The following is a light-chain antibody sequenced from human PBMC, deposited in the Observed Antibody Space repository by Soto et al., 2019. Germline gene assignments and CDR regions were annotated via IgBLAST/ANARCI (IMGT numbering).Light chain of an antibody. CDR1: SSDVGGYNF. J-gene: IGLJ1*01. Sequence: QSALTQPPSASGSPGQSVTISCTGTSSDVGGYNFVSWYQQHPGKAPKLIIFEVSKRPSGVPDRFSGSKSGNTASLTVSGLQADDEADYYCSSYAGSDNGDVFGTGTKLTVL. CDR3: SSYAGSDNGDV. V-gene: IGLV2-8*01. CDR2: EVS.